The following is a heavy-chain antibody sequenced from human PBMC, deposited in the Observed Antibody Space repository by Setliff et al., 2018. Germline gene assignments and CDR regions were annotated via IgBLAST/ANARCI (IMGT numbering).Heavy chain of an antibody. D-gene: IGHD2-21*02. CDR2: INYDGST. V-gene: IGHV4-34*01. CDR3: ARDLGHGGDSDY. CDR1: GGSFSGYY. J-gene: IGHJ4*02. Sequence: PSETLSLTCAVYGGSFSGYYWTWIRQPPGKGLEWIAEINYDGSTNFNPSLKSRVNISVDTAKSQFSLKMTSVTATDTAVYYCARDLGHGGDSDYWGQGILVTVSS.